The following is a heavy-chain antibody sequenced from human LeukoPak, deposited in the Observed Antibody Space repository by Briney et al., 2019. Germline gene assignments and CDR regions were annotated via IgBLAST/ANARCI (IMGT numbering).Heavy chain of an antibody. Sequence: PTDTLPVTHTGSRCSISRGRHLELWIRQPTGKGLEWIGEINHSGSTNYNPSLKSRVTISVDTSKNQFSLKLSSVTAADTAVYYCASVIASVDYWGQGTLVTVSS. D-gene: IGHD6-13*01. CDR2: INHSGST. V-gene: IGHV4-39*07. J-gene: IGHJ4*02. CDR1: RCSISRGRH. CDR3: ASVIASVDY.